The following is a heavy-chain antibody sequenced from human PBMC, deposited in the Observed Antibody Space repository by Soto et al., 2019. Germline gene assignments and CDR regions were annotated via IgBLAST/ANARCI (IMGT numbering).Heavy chain of an antibody. CDR2: IYHSGST. CDR3: ARDSPSGSYYTNYYYGMDV. J-gene: IGHJ6*02. Sequence: QVQLQESGPGLVKPSGTLSLTCAVSGGSISSSNWWSWVRQPPGKGLEWIGEIYHSGSTNYNPSPKSRVTISVDKSKNQFSLKLSSVTAADTAVYYCARDSPSGSYYTNYYYGMDVWGQGTTVTVSS. CDR1: GGSISSSNW. D-gene: IGHD3-10*01. V-gene: IGHV4-4*02.